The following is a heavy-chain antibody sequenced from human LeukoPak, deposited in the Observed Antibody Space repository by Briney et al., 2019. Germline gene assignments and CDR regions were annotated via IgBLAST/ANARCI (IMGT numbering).Heavy chain of an antibody. CDR2: ISAYNGNT. Sequence: ASVKVSCKASGYTFTSYGIGWVRQAPGQGLEWMGWISAYNGNTNYAQKLQGRVTMTTDTSTSTAYMELRSLRSDDTAVYYCARSRGIYCSGGSCYVDWFDPWGQGTLVTVSS. CDR3: ARSRGIYCSGGSCYVDWFDP. V-gene: IGHV1-18*01. CDR1: GYTFTSYG. D-gene: IGHD2-15*01. J-gene: IGHJ5*02.